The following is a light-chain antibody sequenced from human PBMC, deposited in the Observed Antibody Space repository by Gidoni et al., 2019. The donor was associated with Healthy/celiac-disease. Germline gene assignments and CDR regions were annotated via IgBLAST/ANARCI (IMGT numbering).Light chain of an antibody. V-gene: IGKV3-11*01. J-gene: IGKJ4*01. CDR2: DAS. CDR1: QSVSSY. Sequence: EIVLTQSPATLSLSPGERATLSCRASQSVSSYLAWYQQKPGQAPRLLIYDASNRATGIPARFSGSGSGTDFTLTISSLEPEDFAVYYCQQRSNWMVTFGGGTKVEFK. CDR3: QQRSNWMVT.